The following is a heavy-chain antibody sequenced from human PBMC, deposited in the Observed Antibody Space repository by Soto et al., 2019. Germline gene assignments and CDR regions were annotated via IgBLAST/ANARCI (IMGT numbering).Heavy chain of an antibody. Sequence: ASVKVSCKTSGYTFNSYGINWVRQAPGQGLEWMAWISNYNGDTKYAQKFQGRVTMTTVTSTRTAYMELRSLRSDDTAVYYCARDWWGVDKPMDTNWLDPWGQGTQVTVSS. CDR3: ARDWWGVDKPMDTNWLDP. V-gene: IGHV1-18*01. J-gene: IGHJ5*02. D-gene: IGHD5-18*01. CDR1: GYTFNSYG. CDR2: ISNYNGDT.